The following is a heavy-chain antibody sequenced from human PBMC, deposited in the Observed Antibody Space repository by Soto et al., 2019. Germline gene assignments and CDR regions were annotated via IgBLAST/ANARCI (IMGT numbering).Heavy chain of an antibody. Sequence: QVQLQESGPGLVKPSETLSLTCTVSSDSIAGENWWSWVRQPPGLGLEWIGEVFHTGDTNYNPSLNCQASKHVDETKNKLTLNLFSTSAADTAVYYFSRIFSSCSDWIYYFDFWGQATLVSVSS. J-gene: IGHJ4*02. D-gene: IGHD2-21*01. V-gene: IGHV4-4*02. CDR3: SRIFSSCSDWIYYFDF. CDR1: SDSIAGENW. CDR2: VFHTGDT.